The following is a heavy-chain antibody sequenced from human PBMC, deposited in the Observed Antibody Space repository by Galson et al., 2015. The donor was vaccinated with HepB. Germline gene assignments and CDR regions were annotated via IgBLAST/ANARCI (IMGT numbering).Heavy chain of an antibody. Sequence: SETLSLTCTVSGGSISSSSYYWGWIRQPPGKGLEWIGSIYYSGSTYYNPSLKSRVTISVDTSKNQFSLKLSSVTAADTAVYYCARLYVWGSYRYYGMDVWGQGTTVTVSS. CDR3: ARLYVWGSYRYYGMDV. CDR2: IYYSGST. V-gene: IGHV4-39*01. D-gene: IGHD3-16*02. J-gene: IGHJ6*02. CDR1: GGSISSSSYY.